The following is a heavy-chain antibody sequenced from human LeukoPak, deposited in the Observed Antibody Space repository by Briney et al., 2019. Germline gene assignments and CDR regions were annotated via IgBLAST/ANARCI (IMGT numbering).Heavy chain of an antibody. V-gene: IGHV1-8*03. Sequence: ASVKVSCKASGYTFTSYDINWVRQATGQGLEWMGWMNPNSGNTGYAQKFQGRVTITRNTSISTAYMELSSLRSEDTAVYYCARASGSYIDAFDTWGQGTMVTVSS. J-gene: IGHJ3*02. CDR2: MNPNSGNT. CDR3: ARASGSYIDAFDT. D-gene: IGHD1-26*01. CDR1: GYTFTSYD.